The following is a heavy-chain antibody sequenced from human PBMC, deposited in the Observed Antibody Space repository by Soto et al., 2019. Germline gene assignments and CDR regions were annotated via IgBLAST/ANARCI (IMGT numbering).Heavy chain of an antibody. Sequence: SETLSLTCTVSGGSISSYYWSWIRQPPGKGLEWIGYIYYSGSTNYNPSLKGRVTISVDTSKNQFSLKLSSVTAADTAVYYCARAPGDYRNWFDPWGQGTLVTVSS. J-gene: IGHJ5*02. D-gene: IGHD4-17*01. CDR1: GGSISSYY. V-gene: IGHV4-59*01. CDR2: IYYSGST. CDR3: ARAPGDYRNWFDP.